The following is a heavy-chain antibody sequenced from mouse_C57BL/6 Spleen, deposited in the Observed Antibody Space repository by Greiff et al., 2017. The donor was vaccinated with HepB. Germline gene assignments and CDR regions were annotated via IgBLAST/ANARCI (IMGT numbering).Heavy chain of an antibody. V-gene: IGHV1-52*01. J-gene: IGHJ1*03. D-gene: IGHD2-12*01. CDR2: IDPSDSET. CDR3: ARLGYYSGFDF. CDR1: GYTFTSYW. Sequence: VQLQQPGAELVRPGSSVKLSCKASGYTFTSYWMHWVKQRPIQGLEWIGNIDPSDSETHYNQKFKDKATLTVDKSSSPAYMQLSSLTSEDSAVYYCARLGYYSGFDFWGTGTTVTVSS.